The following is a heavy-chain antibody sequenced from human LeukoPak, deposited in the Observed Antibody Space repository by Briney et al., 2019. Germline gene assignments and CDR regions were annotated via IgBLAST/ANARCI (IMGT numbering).Heavy chain of an antibody. J-gene: IGHJ4*02. CDR1: GGSISSSSYY. D-gene: IGHD3-10*01. Sequence: PSETLSLTCTVSGGSISSSSYYWGWIRQPPGKGLEWIGSIYYSGITYYNPSLKSRVTISVDTSKNQFSLKLSSVTAADTAVYYCARDGEQNYYGSGSYQGSRFGYWGQGTLVTVSS. V-gene: IGHV4-39*07. CDR3: ARDGEQNYYGSGSYQGSRFGY. CDR2: IYYSGIT.